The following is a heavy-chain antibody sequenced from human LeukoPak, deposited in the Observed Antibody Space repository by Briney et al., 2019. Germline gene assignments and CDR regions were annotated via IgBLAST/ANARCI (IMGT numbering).Heavy chain of an antibody. D-gene: IGHD6-13*01. CDR2: ISGSGGST. CDR1: GFTFSSYA. V-gene: IGHV3-23*01. J-gene: IGHJ4*02. Sequence: PGGSLRLSCAASGFTFSSYAMSWVRQAPGKGLEWVSAISGSGGSTYYADSVKGRFTISRDNSKNTLYLQMNSLRAEDTAVYYCAKAQFPPLAADGKGLDYWGQGTLVTVSS. CDR3: AKAQFPPLAADGKGLDY.